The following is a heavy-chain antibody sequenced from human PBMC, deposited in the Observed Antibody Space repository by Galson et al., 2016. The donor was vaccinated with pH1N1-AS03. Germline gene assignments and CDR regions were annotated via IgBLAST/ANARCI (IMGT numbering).Heavy chain of an antibody. CDR1: GYTFTRYY. Sequence: SVKVSCKASGYTFTRYYMHWVRKAPGQGLEWMGIINPSDGGTSFAQKFQGRVNMTSDTSTSTVYMELSSLRSEDTAVYHCVGGMRSCHNSGFDIWGQGTMVTVSS. J-gene: IGHJ3*02. CDR3: VGGMRSCHNSGFDI. D-gene: IGHD1-26*01. CDR2: INPSDGGT. V-gene: IGHV1-46*01.